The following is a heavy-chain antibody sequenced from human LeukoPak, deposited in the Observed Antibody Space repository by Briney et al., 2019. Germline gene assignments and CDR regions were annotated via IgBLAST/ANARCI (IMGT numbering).Heavy chain of an antibody. CDR2: IHYDGTT. D-gene: IGHD3-22*01. J-gene: IGHJ3*01. Sequence: SETLSLTATVSGVSIVSSNWGWIGQPPGKGLEGMGYIHYDGTTNYTPTLKSRLTLSVDTSKNQLSLKLSSVTAADTALYYCVRGYYDSSGYSNPFDVWGQGTMVTVSS. V-gene: IGHV4-59*01. CDR1: GVSIVSSN. CDR3: VRGYYDSSGYSNPFDV.